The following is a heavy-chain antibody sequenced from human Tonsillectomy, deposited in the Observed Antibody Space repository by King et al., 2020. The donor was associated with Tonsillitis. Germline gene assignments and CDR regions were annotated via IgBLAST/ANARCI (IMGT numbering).Heavy chain of an antibody. CDR2: TYYSGST. J-gene: IGHJ3*02. D-gene: IGHD2-8*01. CDR1: GGSISRGDYS. Sequence: QLQESGPGLVKPSQTLSLTCAVSGGSISRGDYSWSWIRQPPGKGLEWIGYTYYSGSTYYNPSLKRRITISVDTSKNHFSLNLSSVTAADTAVYYCARGYCTNGICLDAFDIWGQGTMVTVSS. CDR3: ARGYCTNGICLDAFDI. V-gene: IGHV4-30-4*07.